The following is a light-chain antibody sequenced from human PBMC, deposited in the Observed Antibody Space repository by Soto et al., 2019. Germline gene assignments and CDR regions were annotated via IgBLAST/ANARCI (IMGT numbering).Light chain of an antibody. CDR2: ATS. CDR3: QHYGSSLWT. CDR1: QSVSSTY. J-gene: IGKJ1*01. V-gene: IGKV3-20*01. Sequence: EIVLTQSPGTLSLSPGERASLSCMASQSVSSTYLAWYQQKPGQAPRLVIYATSTRATGIPDRFSGSGSGTDFALTISRLEPEDFAMYYCQHYGSSLWTFGQGTKVEIK.